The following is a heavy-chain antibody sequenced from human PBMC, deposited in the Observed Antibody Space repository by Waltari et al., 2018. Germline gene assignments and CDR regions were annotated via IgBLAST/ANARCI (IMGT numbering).Heavy chain of an antibody. CDR3: ATVLTTVPTYWFDP. CDR1: GYTLTDYY. Sequence: EVQLVQSGAEVQKPGATVTISCKASGYTLTDYYIHWVQQAPGKGLEWMGRVDPADSETIYAEKFQGRVTITADTSTDTAYMELSSLRSEDTAVYYCATVLTTVPTYWFDPWGQGTLVTVSS. D-gene: IGHD4-4*01. J-gene: IGHJ5*02. CDR2: VDPADSET. V-gene: IGHV1-69-2*01.